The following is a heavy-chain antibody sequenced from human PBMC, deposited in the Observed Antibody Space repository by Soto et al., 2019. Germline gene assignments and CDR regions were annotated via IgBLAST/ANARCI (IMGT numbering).Heavy chain of an antibody. Sequence: GASVKVSCKASGGTFSSYAISWVRQAPGQGLEWMGGIIPIFGTANYAQKFQGRVTITADESTSTAYMELSSLRSEDTAVYYCARGGYYYDSGGYYPSGYFDYWGQGTLVTVSS. V-gene: IGHV1-69*13. CDR2: IIPIFGTA. J-gene: IGHJ4*02. D-gene: IGHD3-22*01. CDR1: GGTFSSYA. CDR3: ARGGYYYDSGGYYPSGYFDY.